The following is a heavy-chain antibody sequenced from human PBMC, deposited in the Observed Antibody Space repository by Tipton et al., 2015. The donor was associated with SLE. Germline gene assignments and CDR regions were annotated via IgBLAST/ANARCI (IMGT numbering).Heavy chain of an antibody. CDR3: GRAIGVHYFHV. V-gene: IGHV4-59*12. D-gene: IGHD2-21*01. CDR2: INYSGTT. J-gene: IGHJ4*02. Sequence: TLSLTCTVSGDSISSYYWNWIRQSPGEGLELIGNINYSGTTYYNPSLKTRVTISVDASKTQFSLRLTSVTAADTAVYYCGRAIGVHYFHVWGQGTLVTVSS. CDR1: GDSISSYY.